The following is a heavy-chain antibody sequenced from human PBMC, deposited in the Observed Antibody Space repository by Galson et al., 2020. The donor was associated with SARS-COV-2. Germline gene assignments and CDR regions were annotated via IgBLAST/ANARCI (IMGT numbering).Heavy chain of an antibody. CDR3: GRTGLAARVYFGENWFDP. J-gene: IGHJ5*02. CDR2: IYYSGST. D-gene: IGHD6-6*01. V-gene: IGHV4-59*08. CDR1: GGSISSYY. Sequence: SETLSLTCTVSGGSISSYYWSWIRQPPGKGLEWIGYIYYSGSTNYNPSLKSRVTISVDTSKNQFSLKLSSVTAADTAVYYCGRTGLAARVYFGENWFDPWGQGTLVTVSS.